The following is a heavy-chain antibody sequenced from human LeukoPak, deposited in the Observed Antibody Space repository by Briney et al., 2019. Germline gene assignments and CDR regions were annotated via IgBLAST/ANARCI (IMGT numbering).Heavy chain of an antibody. CDR3: AKDQHYYDSSGTRVYYMDV. Sequence: GGSLRLSCAASGFTFSDYYMSWIRQAPGKGLEWVSYISSSGSTIYYADSVKGRFTISRDNAKNSLYLQMNSLRAEDTAVYYCAKDQHYYDSSGTRVYYMDVWGKGTTVTVSS. V-gene: IGHV3-11*01. J-gene: IGHJ6*03. CDR2: ISSSGSTI. CDR1: GFTFSDYY. D-gene: IGHD3-22*01.